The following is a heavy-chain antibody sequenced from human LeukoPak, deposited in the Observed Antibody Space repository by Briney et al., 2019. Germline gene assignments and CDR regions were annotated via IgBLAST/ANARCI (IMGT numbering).Heavy chain of an antibody. CDR2: IYNSGTT. D-gene: IGHD6-13*01. CDR1: GGSISSYY. V-gene: IGHV4-4*08. J-gene: IGHJ5*02. Sequence: SETLSLTCSVSGGSISSYYWSWIRQPPGKGLEWIGYIYNSGTTYYNPSLKSRVTVSVDTSKNQFSLKLTSVTAADTAVYYCARSMAAAGPTHNWFDPWGHGTLVTVSS. CDR3: ARSMAAAGPTHNWFDP.